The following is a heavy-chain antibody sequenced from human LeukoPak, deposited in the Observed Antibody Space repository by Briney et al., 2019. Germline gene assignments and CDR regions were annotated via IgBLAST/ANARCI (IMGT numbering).Heavy chain of an antibody. V-gene: IGHV4-59*11. CDR2: IYYTGNT. CDR1: GGSIGGHY. CDR3: ARDRAYSSGWSSPAYFDY. D-gene: IGHD6-19*01. J-gene: IGHJ4*02. Sequence: SETLSLTCTVSGGSIGGHYYSWIRQPPGKGLEWIGYIYYTGNTNYNPSLKSRVTISLDTSKNQFSLKVTSVTAADTAVYYCARDRAYSSGWSSPAYFDYWGQGTLVTVSS.